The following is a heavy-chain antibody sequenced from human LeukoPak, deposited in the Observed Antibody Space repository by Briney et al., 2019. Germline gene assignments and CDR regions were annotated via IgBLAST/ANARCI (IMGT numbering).Heavy chain of an antibody. CDR2: INHSGST. CDR1: GGSVSSGPYY. J-gene: IGHJ4*02. CDR3: ARGRIAVAGTMGFDY. V-gene: IGHV4-39*07. D-gene: IGHD6-19*01. Sequence: SETLSLTCTVSGGSVSSGPYYWNWIRQPPGKGLEWIGEINHSGSTNYNPSLKSRVTISVDTSKNQFSLKLSSVTAADTAVYYCARGRIAVAGTMGFDYWGQGTLVTVSS.